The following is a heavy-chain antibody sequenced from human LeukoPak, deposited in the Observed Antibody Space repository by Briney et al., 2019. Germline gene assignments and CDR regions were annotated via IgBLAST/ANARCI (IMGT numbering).Heavy chain of an antibody. CDR1: GFTFDDYV. CDR3: AKHLLSGGMDV. D-gene: IGHD3-10*01. Sequence: GGSLRLSCAASGFTFDDYVMHWVRQAPGKGLEWVSIISGDGGRTYCADSVKGRFTISRDNSKNSLYLQMNSLRTEDTALYYCAKHLLSGGMDVWGQGTTVTVSS. J-gene: IGHJ6*02. CDR2: ISGDGGRT. V-gene: IGHV3-43*02.